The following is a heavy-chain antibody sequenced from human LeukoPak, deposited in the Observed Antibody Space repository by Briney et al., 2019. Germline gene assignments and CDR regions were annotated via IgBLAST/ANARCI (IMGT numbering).Heavy chain of an antibody. CDR1: GFTFSSYA. J-gene: IGHJ6*03. V-gene: IGHV3-64*01. CDR3: ARDGRVPIAVAGTSLSNYYYYMDV. Sequence: PGGSLRLSCAASGFTFSSYAMHWVRQAPGKGLEYVSAISSNGGSTYYANSVKGRFTISRDNSKNTLYLQMGSLRAEDMAVYYCARDGRVPIAVAGTSLSNYYYYMDVWGKGTTVTVSS. D-gene: IGHD6-19*01. CDR2: ISSNGGST.